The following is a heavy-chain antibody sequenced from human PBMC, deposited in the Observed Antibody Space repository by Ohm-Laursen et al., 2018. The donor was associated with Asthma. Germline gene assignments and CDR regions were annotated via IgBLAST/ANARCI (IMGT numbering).Heavy chain of an antibody. D-gene: IGHD1-1*01. CDR3: ARGPMHDYYFDN. Sequence: SETLSLTCAVSSASFSSDSYYWGWIRQPPEKRLEWIGSIYYTGSPTYSPSLKTRVTISVDTSKNQFSLKLSFVTAADTAVYYCARGPMHDYYFDNWGQGTLVTVSS. V-gene: IGHV4-39*01. CDR2: IYYTGSP. CDR1: SASFSSDSYY. J-gene: IGHJ4*02.